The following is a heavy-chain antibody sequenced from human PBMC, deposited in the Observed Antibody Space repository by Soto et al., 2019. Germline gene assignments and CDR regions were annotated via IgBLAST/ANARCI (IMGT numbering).Heavy chain of an antibody. J-gene: IGHJ6*03. CDR1: GFTFSNSA. D-gene: IGHD5-12*01. CDR3: AVRSGATRGYYYMDV. V-gene: IGHV1-58*01. Sequence: QMQLVQSGPEVKEPGTSVKVSCKASGFTFSNSAVQWVRQARGERLEWIGWIVVGSGNTNYAQKLQERVTIIRDMSTSTAYMELSSLSSEDTAVYYCAVRSGATRGYYYMDVWGEGTTVTVSS. CDR2: IVVGSGNT.